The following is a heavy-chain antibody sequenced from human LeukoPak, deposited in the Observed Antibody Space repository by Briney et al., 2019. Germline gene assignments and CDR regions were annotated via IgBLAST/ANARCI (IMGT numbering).Heavy chain of an antibody. Sequence: GGSLGLSCAASGFTLSSYAMSWVRQAPGKGLEWVSVIYSGGSTYYADSVKGRFTISRHNSKNTLYLQMNSLRAEDTAVYYCASGHYYYYYGMDVWGQGTTVTVSS. J-gene: IGHJ6*02. CDR2: IYSGGST. V-gene: IGHV3-53*04. CDR1: GFTLSSYA. CDR3: ASGHYYYYYGMDV.